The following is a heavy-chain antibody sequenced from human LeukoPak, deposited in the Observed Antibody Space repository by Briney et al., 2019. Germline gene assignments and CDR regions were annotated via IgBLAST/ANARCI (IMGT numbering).Heavy chain of an antibody. CDR2: IYYSGST. CDR1: GGSVSSGSYY. V-gene: IGHV4-61*01. J-gene: IGHJ6*02. D-gene: IGHD3-10*01. CDR3: ARVGGSGSYGMDV. Sequence: SETLSLTCTVSGGSVSSGSYYWSWIRQPPGKGLEWIGYIYYSGSTNYNPSLKSRVTISVDTSKNQFSLKLSSVTAADTAVYYCARVGGSGSYGMDVWGQGTTVTVSS.